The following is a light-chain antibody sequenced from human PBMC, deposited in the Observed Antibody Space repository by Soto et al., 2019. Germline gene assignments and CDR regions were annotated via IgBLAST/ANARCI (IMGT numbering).Light chain of an antibody. CDR2: GNS. V-gene: IGLV1-40*01. CDR1: SSNIGAGYD. CDR3: QSYDSSLV. Sequence: QAVVTQPPSVSGAPGQRVTISCTGSSSNIGAGYDVHWYQQLPGTAPKLLIYGNSNRPSGVPDRFSGSKSGTSASLAITGLQAEDVADYYCQSYDSSLVFGGGTELTVL. J-gene: IGLJ2*01.